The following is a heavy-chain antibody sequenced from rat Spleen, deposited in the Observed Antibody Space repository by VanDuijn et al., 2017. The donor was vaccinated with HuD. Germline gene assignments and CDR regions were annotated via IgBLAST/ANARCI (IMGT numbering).Heavy chain of an antibody. J-gene: IGHJ2*01. CDR3: TRRGILRPIGGYFDY. CDR1: GFTFNNYV. Sequence: EVQLVESGGGLVQPGRSLKLSCAASGFTFNNYVMAWVRQVPTKGLEWVATFSYDGISTYYRDSVRGRFTISRDNAKNTQYLQMDSLRSEDTATYYCTRRGILRPIGGYFDYWGQGVMVTVSS. CDR2: FSYDGIST. D-gene: IGHD1-6*01. V-gene: IGHV5-29*01.